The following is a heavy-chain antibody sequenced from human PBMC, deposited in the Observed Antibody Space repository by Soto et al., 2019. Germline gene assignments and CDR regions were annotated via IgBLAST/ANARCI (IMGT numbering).Heavy chain of an antibody. J-gene: IGHJ4*02. Sequence: QVQLQESGPGLVKPSETLSLTCTVSGGSISSYYWSWIRQPPGKGLEWIGYIYYSGSTNYDLSLKSRVTISVDTSKNQFSLKLSSVTAADTAVYYCAIQTAGGGHDSFDYWGQGTLVTVSS. CDR2: IYYSGST. V-gene: IGHV4-59*01. D-gene: IGHD5-12*01. CDR3: AIQTAGGGHDSFDY. CDR1: GGSISSYY.